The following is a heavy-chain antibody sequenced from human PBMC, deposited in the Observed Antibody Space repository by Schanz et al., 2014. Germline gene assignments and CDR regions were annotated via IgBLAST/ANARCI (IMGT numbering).Heavy chain of an antibody. Sequence: EVQLVESGGGLVKPGGSLRLSCAASGFTFSSYWMHWVRQVPGKGLVWVSAISGSGGSTYYADSVKGRFTISRDNSKNTLYLQMNSLRAEDTAVYYCARGLIAAAGGAFDYWGQGTLVAVSA. CDR3: ARGLIAAAGGAFDY. J-gene: IGHJ4*02. V-gene: IGHV3-23*04. CDR2: ISGSGGST. D-gene: IGHD6-13*01. CDR1: GFTFSSYW.